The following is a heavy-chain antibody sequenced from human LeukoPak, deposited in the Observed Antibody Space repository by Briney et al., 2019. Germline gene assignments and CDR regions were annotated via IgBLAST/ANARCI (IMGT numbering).Heavy chain of an antibody. D-gene: IGHD3-16*01. J-gene: IGHJ4*02. CDR3: ATARGLGPGGHFDY. Sequence: GESLRLSCVVSGLSYSDSYMSWIRQAPGRGLEWISYISERGSYTNYADSVRGRFTISRDNAKSSLFLQMNSLRAEDTAVYYCATARGLGPGGHFDYGGGGTL. V-gene: IGHV3-11*03. CDR1: GLSYSDSY. CDR2: ISERGSYT.